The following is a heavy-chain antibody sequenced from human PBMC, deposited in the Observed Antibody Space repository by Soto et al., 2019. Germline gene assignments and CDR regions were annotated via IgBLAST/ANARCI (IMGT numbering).Heavy chain of an antibody. V-gene: IGHV4-59*04. CDR3: ARSIDP. CDR2: FYYSGST. J-gene: IGHJ5*02. CDR1: GGSISSYY. Sequence: PSETLSLTCTVSGGSISSYYWSWIRQPPGKGLEWIGTFYYSGSTYYNPSLESRVTISVDTSKNQFSLKVSSVTAADTAVYYCARSIDPWGQGTLVTVSS.